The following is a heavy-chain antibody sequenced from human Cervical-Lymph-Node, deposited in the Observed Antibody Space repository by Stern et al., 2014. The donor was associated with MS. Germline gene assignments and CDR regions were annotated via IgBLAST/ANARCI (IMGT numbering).Heavy chain of an antibody. CDR3: GKRGSSPMDY. Sequence: MQLVQSGGGLVQPGGSLRLTCAASGFTFSRYAMSWVRQAPGKGLEWVSTFSSGGDDTYYADSVKGRFTISRDNSNNTVYLQMNSLRAEDTAVYYCGKRGSSPMDYWGRGTLVIVSS. CDR2: FSSGGDDT. J-gene: IGHJ4*02. CDR1: GFTFSRYA. D-gene: IGHD3-10*01. V-gene: IGHV3-23*04.